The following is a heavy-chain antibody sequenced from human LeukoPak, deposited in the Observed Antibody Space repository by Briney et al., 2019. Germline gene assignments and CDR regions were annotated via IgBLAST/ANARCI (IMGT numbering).Heavy chain of an antibody. Sequence: PSETLSLTCTVSGGSISSGDYYWSWIRQPPGKGLEWIGYIYYSGSTYYNPSLKSRVTISVDTSKNQFSLKLSSVTAADTAVYYCARDAHYYDSSGYSDWYFDPWGRGTLVTVSS. CDR3: ARDAHYYDSSGYSDWYFDP. CDR1: GGSISSGDYY. D-gene: IGHD3-22*01. CDR2: IYYSGST. J-gene: IGHJ2*01. V-gene: IGHV4-30-4*01.